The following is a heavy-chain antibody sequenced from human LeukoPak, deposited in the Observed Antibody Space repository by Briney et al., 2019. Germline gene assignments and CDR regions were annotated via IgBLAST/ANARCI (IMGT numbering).Heavy chain of an antibody. CDR2: IWNDGSNK. CDR1: GFTFSDYT. J-gene: IGHJ4*02. D-gene: IGHD5-18*01. CDR3: ARDRGYSYGHPLDY. V-gene: IGHV3-33*08. Sequence: GGSLRLSCAASGFTFSDYTMHWVRQTPGKGLEWVALIWNDGSNKYYADSVKGRFTISRDNSKNTLYLQMNSLKAEDTALYYSARDRGYSYGHPLDYWGQGTLVTVSS.